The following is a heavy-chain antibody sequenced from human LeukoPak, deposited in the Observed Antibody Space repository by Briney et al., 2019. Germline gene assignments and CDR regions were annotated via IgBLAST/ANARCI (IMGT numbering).Heavy chain of an antibody. CDR1: GFTFSSYG. J-gene: IGHJ4*02. V-gene: IGHV3-30*03. D-gene: IGHD5-18*01. Sequence: PGGSLRLSCAASGFTFSSYGMHWVRQAPGKGLEWVAVISYDGSNKYYADSVKGRFTISRDNSKNTLYLQMNSLRAEDTAVYYCARARYMDTAMVLFDYWGQGTLVTVSS. CDR2: ISYDGSNK. CDR3: ARARYMDTAMVLFDY.